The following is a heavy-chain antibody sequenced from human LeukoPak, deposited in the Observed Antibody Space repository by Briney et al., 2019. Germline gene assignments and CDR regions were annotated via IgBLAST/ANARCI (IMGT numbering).Heavy chain of an antibody. CDR1: GFSFSSDG. J-gene: IGHJ4*02. Sequence: PGGSLRLSCAASGFSFSSDGMHWVRQAPGKGLEWVADIWFDGSNKYYADSVKGRFTISRDNSKNTLYLEMNSLRAEDTAVYYCAKDIYYDSSGYRGYFDYWGQGTLVTVSS. CDR3: AKDIYYDSSGYRGYFDY. V-gene: IGHV3-33*06. CDR2: IWFDGSNK. D-gene: IGHD3-22*01.